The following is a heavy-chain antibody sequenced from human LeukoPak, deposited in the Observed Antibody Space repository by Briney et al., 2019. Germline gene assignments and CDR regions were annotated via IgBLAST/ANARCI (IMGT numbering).Heavy chain of an antibody. V-gene: IGHV1-2*02. CDR2: INPNSGGT. J-gene: IGHJ4*02. CDR3: ARADTAMVTSYYFDY. CDR1: GHTFTGYY. D-gene: IGHD5-18*01. Sequence: ASVKVSCKASGHTFTGYYMHWVRQAPGQGLEWMGWINPNSGGTNYAQKFQGRVTMTRDTSISTAYMELSRLRSDDTAVYYCARADTAMVTSYYFDYWGQGTLVTVSS.